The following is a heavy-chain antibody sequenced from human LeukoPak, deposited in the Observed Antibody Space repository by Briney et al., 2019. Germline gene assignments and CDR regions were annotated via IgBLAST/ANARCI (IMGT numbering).Heavy chain of an antibody. Sequence: SETLSLTCTVSGGSISSYYWSWIRQPPGKGLEWIGYIYYSGSTNYNPSLKSRVTISVDTSKNQFSLKLSSVTAADTAVHYCARALSRGYSYGYYNYYYMDVWGKGTTVTVSS. CDR2: IYYSGST. CDR3: ARALSRGYSYGYYNYYYMDV. V-gene: IGHV4-59*01. D-gene: IGHD5-18*01. CDR1: GGSISSYY. J-gene: IGHJ6*03.